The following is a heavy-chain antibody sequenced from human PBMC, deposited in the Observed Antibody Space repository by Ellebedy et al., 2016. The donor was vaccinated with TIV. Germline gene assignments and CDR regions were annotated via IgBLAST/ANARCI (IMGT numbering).Heavy chain of an antibody. CDR1: GFTFSSYA. V-gene: IGHV3-23*01. Sequence: GGSLRLXXAASGFTFSSYAMHWVRQAPGKGLEWVSAISGSGGSTYYADSVKGRFAISRDNSKNTLYLQMNSLRAEDTAVYYCAREIPGIAVASDFDYWGQGTLVTVSS. D-gene: IGHD6-19*01. J-gene: IGHJ4*02. CDR2: ISGSGGST. CDR3: AREIPGIAVASDFDY.